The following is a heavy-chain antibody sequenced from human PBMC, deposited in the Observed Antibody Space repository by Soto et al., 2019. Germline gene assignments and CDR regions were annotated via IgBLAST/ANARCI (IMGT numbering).Heavy chain of an antibody. CDR3: ARWSYLDY. D-gene: IGHD3-3*01. V-gene: IGHV3-23*01. CDR2: LSGSGATT. J-gene: IGHJ4*02. Sequence: GGSLRLSCAASGFTFTSAAVSWLRQAPGKGLEWVSTLSGSGATTYYADSVKGRFSISRDTSQSTLYLQMNSLRADDTAMYYCARWSYLDYWGQGTRVTVSS. CDR1: GFTFTSAA.